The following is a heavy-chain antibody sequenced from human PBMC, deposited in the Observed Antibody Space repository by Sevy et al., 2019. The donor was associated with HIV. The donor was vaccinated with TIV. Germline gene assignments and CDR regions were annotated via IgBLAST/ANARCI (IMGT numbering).Heavy chain of an antibody. Sequence: AESLSLTCAVYGGSFSGYYWSWIRQPPGKGLERIGEINHSGSTNYNPSLKSRVTISVDSSKNQFSLKLSSVTAADTAVYYCARGGSSPYYFDYWGQGTLVVVSS. D-gene: IGHD1-26*01. V-gene: IGHV4-34*01. J-gene: IGHJ4*02. CDR1: GGSFSGYY. CDR3: ARGGSSPYYFDY. CDR2: INHSGST.